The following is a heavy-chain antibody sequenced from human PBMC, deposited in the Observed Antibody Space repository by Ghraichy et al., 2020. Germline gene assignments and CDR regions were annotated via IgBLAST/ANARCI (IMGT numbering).Heavy chain of an antibody. J-gene: IGHJ3*02. CDR2: FDPEDGET. CDR1: GYTLTELS. Sequence: ASVKVSCKVSGYTLTELSMHWVRQAPGKGLEWMGGFDPEDGETIYEQKFQGRVTITEDTSTDTAYMELSSLRSEDTAVYYCATVRIAAAGTEGHHDAFDIWGQGTMVTVSS. V-gene: IGHV1-24*01. CDR3: ATVRIAAAGTEGHHDAFDI. D-gene: IGHD6-13*01.